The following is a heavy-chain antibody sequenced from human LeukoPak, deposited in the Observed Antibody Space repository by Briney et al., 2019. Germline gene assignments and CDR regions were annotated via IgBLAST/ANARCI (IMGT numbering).Heavy chain of an antibody. J-gene: IGHJ4*02. Sequence: TSETLSLTCTVSGDSFSSPSLPWAWIRQPPGKGLEWIGNIYSSGSIYTNPSLKSRVDISIDTSKNQFSLKLRSATAADTAVYYCARVLTAAGHDYWGQGTLVTVSS. CDR3: ARVLTAAGHDY. V-gene: IGHV4-39*07. D-gene: IGHD6-13*01. CDR1: GDSFSSPSLP. CDR2: IYSSGSI.